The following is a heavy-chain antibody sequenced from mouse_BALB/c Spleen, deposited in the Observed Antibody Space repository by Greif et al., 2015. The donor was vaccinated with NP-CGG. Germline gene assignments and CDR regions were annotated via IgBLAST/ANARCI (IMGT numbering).Heavy chain of an antibody. D-gene: IGHD2-10*01. Sequence: DLVKPGASVKLSCKASGYTFTSYWINWIKQRPGQGLEWIGRIAPGSGSTYYNEMFKGKATLTVDTSSSTAYIQLSSLSSEDSAVYFCAKAYYGKNYFDYWGQGTTLTVSS. CDR1: GYTFTSYW. J-gene: IGHJ2*01. V-gene: IGHV1S41*01. CDR3: AKAYYGKNYFDY. CDR2: IAPGSGST.